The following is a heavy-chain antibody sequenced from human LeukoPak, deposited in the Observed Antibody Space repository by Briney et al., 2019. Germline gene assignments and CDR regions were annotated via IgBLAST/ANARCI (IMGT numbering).Heavy chain of an antibody. CDR1: GGSISSGSYY. CDR3: ARSGADIVVVPAAMSYYYYYYMDV. Sequence: ASQTLSLTCTVSGGSISSGSYYWSWIRQPAGKGLEWIGRIYTSGSTNYNPSLKSRVTISVDTSKNQFSLKLSSVTAADTAVYYCARSGADIVVVPAAMSYYYYYYMDVWGEGTTVTVSS. CDR2: IYTSGST. V-gene: IGHV4-61*02. J-gene: IGHJ6*03. D-gene: IGHD2-2*01.